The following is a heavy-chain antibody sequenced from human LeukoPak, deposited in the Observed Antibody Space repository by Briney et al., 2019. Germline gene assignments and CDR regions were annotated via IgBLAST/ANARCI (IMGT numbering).Heavy chain of an antibody. Sequence: SETLSLTCAVYGGSFSGYYWSWIRQPPGKGPEWIGEINHSGSTNYNPSLKSRVTISVDTSKNQFSLKLSSVTAADTAVYYCARARYCSGGSCHPYYFDYWGQGTLVTVSS. CDR2: INHSGST. J-gene: IGHJ4*02. CDR3: ARARYCSGGSCHPYYFDY. CDR1: GGSFSGYY. V-gene: IGHV4-34*01. D-gene: IGHD2-15*01.